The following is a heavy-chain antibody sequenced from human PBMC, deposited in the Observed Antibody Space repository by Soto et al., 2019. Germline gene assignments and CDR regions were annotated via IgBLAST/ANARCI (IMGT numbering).Heavy chain of an antibody. CDR2: IDSDGSST. Sequence: EVQLVESGGGLVQPGGSLRVSCAASGFTFGSYWMNWVRQAPGKGLVWVSRIDSDGSSTTYADSVKGRFTTSRDNAKNTLYLKMSSLRVEDTAVYYCARGRPYGMDVWRQGTTVTVSS. CDR1: GFTFGSYW. J-gene: IGHJ6*02. CDR3: ARGRPYGMDV. V-gene: IGHV3-74*01.